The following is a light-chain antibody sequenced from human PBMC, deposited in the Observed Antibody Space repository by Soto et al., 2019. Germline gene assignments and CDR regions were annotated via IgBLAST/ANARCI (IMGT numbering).Light chain of an antibody. J-gene: IGLJ3*02. CDR2: DVN. CDR1: SSDVGGYNH. V-gene: IGLV2-11*01. CDR3: CSYGGSYSWV. Sequence: QSALTQPRSVSGSPGQSVTISCTGTSSDVGGYNHVSWYQQHPGKAPKLTIYDVNKRPSGVPDRFSGSKSGNTASLTISGLQAEDEADYYCCSYGGSYSWVFGGGTKVTVL.